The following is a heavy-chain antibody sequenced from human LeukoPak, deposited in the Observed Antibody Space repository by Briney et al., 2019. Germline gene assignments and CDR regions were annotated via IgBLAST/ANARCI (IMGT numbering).Heavy chain of an antibody. CDR2: INHSGSA. V-gene: IGHV4-34*01. Sequence: SETLSLTCAVSGGSFSAYYRTWIRQPPGKGLEWIGEINHSGSANYNPSLKSRVTISLDTSKNQFSLKLSSVTAADTAVYYCARGQGTVTTHWGQGTLVTVSS. D-gene: IGHD4-17*01. J-gene: IGHJ4*02. CDR3: ARGQGTVTTH. CDR1: GGSFSAYY.